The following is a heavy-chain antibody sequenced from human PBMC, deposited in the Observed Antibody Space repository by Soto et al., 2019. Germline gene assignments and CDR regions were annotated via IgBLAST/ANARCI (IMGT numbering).Heavy chain of an antibody. Sequence: ETLSLTCGVYSGSFSGYYWSWIRQPPGKGLEWIGEINHNGNTNYNPSLKSRVTISVDTSKNLFYLNLTSVSAADTAVYYCARGPWDYYYYGMDVWDQGATVTVSS. CDR3: ARGPWDYYYYGMDV. CDR2: INHNGNT. V-gene: IGHV4-34*01. D-gene: IGHD7-27*01. J-gene: IGHJ6*02. CDR1: SGSFSGYY.